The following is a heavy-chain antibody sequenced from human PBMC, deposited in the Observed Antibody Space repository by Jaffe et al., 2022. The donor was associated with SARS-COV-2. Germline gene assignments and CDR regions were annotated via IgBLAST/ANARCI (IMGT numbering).Heavy chain of an antibody. J-gene: IGHJ5*02. Sequence: QLQLQEAGPGLVKPSETLSLICTVSGDFITNTTNYWGWIRQPPGKGLEWIGSLYYSGSTYYNPSLKSRVTISVDASKNQFSLQLSSVTAADTAVYYCARHCVVIAADFIGPVWFDPWGQGTLVTVSS. CDR2: LYYSGST. CDR3: ARHCVVIAADFIGPVWFDP. D-gene: IGHD2-15*01. CDR1: GDFITNTTNY. V-gene: IGHV4-39*01.